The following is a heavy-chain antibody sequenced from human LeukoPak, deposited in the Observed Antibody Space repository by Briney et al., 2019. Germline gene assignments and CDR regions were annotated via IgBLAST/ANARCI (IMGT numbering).Heavy chain of an antibody. CDR2: IRYDGSNK. CDR1: GFTFSSYG. D-gene: IGHD3-10*01. CDR3: AKACVVRGVCAGAY. J-gene: IGHJ4*02. V-gene: IGHV3-30*02. Sequence: GGSLRLSCAASGFTFSSYGMHWVRQAPGKGLEWVAFIRYDGSNKYYADSVKGRFTISRDNSKNTLYLQMNSLRAEDTAVYYCAKACVVRGVCAGAYWGQGTLVTVSS.